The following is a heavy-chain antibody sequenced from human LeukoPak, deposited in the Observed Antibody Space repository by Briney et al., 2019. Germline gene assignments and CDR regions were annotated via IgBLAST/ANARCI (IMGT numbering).Heavy chain of an antibody. D-gene: IGHD5-24*01. CDR2: IKQDGSKK. V-gene: IGHV3-7*04. CDR1: AFIFSGHW. J-gene: IGHJ4*02. Sequence: GGSLRLSCEGSAFIFSGHWMNWVRQAPGKGLEWVANIKQDGSKKSYVDSVKGRFTISRDNAKNSLYLQMNSLRAEDTAIYYCTRVGYIDEGIDYWGQGTLVTVSS. CDR3: TRVGYIDEGIDY.